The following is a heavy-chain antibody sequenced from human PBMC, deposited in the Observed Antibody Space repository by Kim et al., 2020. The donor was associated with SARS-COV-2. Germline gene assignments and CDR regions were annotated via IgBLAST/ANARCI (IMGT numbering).Heavy chain of an antibody. CDR1: GGSNSSYY. D-gene: IGHD6-6*01. J-gene: IGHJ6*02. CDR3: ARGSIAAGGGMDV. V-gene: IGHV4-59*01. CDR2: IYYSGST. Sequence: SETLSLTCTVSGGSNSSYYWSWIRQPPGKGLEWIGYIYYSGSTNYNPSLKSRVTISVDTSKNQFSLKLSSVTAADTAVYYCARGSIAAGGGMDVWGQGTT.